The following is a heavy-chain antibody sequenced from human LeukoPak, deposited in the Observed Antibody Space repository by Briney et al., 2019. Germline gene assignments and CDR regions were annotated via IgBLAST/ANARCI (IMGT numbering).Heavy chain of an antibody. D-gene: IGHD3-10*01. J-gene: IGHJ6*02. CDR1: GFTFSSYA. Sequence: GGSLRLSCAASGFTFSSYAMSWVRQAPGKGLEWVSAISGSGGSTYYADSEKGRFTISRDNSKNTLYLQMNSLRAEDTAVYYCAKGGMVRGVIIRYYYGMDVWGQGTTVTVSS. V-gene: IGHV3-23*01. CDR2: ISGSGGST. CDR3: AKGGMVRGVIIRYYYGMDV.